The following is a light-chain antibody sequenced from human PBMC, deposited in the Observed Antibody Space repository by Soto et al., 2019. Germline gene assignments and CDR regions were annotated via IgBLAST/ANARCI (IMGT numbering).Light chain of an antibody. CDR2: EVN. CDR3: SSSAGSNTFVV. CDR1: SSDIGAYNS. V-gene: IGLV2-8*01. J-gene: IGLJ2*01. Sequence: QSVLTQPPSASGSPGQSVTISCTGTSSDIGAYNSVSWYQQHPGKAPQLMIYEVNKRPSWVPDRFSGSKSGNTASLTVSGLQAEDEADYYCSSSAGSNTFVVFGGGTKLTVL.